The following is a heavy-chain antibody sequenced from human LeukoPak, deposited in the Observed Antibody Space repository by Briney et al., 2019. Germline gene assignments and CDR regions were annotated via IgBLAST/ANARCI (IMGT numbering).Heavy chain of an antibody. J-gene: IGHJ4*02. V-gene: IGHV4-34*01. CDR2: INHSGST. Sequence: PSETLSLTCAVYGGSFSGYYWSWIRQPPGKGLEWIGEINHSGSTNYNPSLKSRVTISVDTSKNQFSLKLSSVTAADTAVYYCARGRRSLEWLSFDYWGQGTLVTVSS. D-gene: IGHD3-3*01. CDR3: ARGRRSLEWLSFDY. CDR1: GGSFSGYY.